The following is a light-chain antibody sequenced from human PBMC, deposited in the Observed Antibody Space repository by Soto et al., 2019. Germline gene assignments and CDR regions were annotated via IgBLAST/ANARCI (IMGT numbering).Light chain of an antibody. CDR1: SGHSSYA. CDR3: QTWGTGIQV. J-gene: IGLJ2*01. Sequence: QLVLTQSPSASASLGASVTLTCTLSSGHSSYAIAWHQQQPEKGPRYMMKLNSDGSHHTGDGIPDLFSGSSSGAERYLTISSLHYEDEDDYYCQTWGTGIQVFGGGTKLTVL. CDR2: LNSDGSH. V-gene: IGLV4-69*01.